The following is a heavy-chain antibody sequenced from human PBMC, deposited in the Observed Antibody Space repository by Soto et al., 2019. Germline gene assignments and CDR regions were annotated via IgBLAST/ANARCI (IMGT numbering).Heavy chain of an antibody. CDR1: RYTFTGYY. Sequence: ASVKVSCKASRYTFTGYYMHWVRQAPGQGLEWMGWINPNSGGTNYAQKFQGWVTMTRDTSISTAYMELSRLRSDDTAVYYCARSEDDILTGDAFDIWGQGTMVTVSS. J-gene: IGHJ3*02. CDR2: INPNSGGT. D-gene: IGHD3-9*01. V-gene: IGHV1-2*04. CDR3: ARSEDDILTGDAFDI.